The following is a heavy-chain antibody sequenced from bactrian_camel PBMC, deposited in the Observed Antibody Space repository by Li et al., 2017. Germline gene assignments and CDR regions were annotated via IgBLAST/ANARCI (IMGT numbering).Heavy chain of an antibody. CDR1: GFTFSTYG. D-gene: IGHD6*01. V-gene: IGHV3S40*01. CDR2: TSPDGRTT. J-gene: IGHJ4*01. CDR3: AAGQWYTDEHKY. Sequence: VQLVESGGGLVQPGGSLRLSCTASGFTFSTYGMSWVRQAPGKGLEWVSSTSPDGRTTNYAGSVKGRFTSSRDNAKNTAYLQMNSLKSEDTALYYCAAGQWYTDEHKYWGQGTQVTVS.